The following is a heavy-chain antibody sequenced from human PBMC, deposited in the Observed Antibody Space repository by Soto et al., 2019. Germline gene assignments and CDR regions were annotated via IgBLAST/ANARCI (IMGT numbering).Heavy chain of an antibody. CDR1: GGSISNYF. V-gene: IGHV4-59*01. J-gene: IGHJ4*02. D-gene: IGHD1-1*01. CDR2: MYFSGSP. CDR3: VRLGSGTIDY. Sequence: SETLSLTCTVSGGSISNYFWGWVRQPPGKGLDWIGYMYFSGSPNYNPSLKSRVTILVDTPKNQFFLKVTSLTAADTAVYHCVRLGSGTIDYWGQGTLVTVSA.